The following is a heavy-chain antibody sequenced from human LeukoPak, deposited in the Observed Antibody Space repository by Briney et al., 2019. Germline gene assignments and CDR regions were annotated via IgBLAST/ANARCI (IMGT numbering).Heavy chain of an antibody. D-gene: IGHD3-22*01. J-gene: IGHJ6*02. CDR3: ARDYVLDSSGYNYYYGMDV. CDR2: ICHSGST. CDR1: GGSISSGGYY. Sequence: TSQTLSLTCTVSGGSISSGGYYWSCIRQPPGKGLECIGYICHSGSTYYNPSLKSRVTISVDRSKNQFSLKLSSVTAADTAVYYCARDYVLDSSGYNYYYGMDVWGQGTTVTVSS. V-gene: IGHV4-30-2*01.